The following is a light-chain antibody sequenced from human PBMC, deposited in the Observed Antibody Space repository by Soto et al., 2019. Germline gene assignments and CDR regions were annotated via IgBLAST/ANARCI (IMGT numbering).Light chain of an antibody. V-gene: IGKV3-20*01. CDR2: GAS. Sequence: EIVLTQSPGTLSLSPGERATLSCRASQSVTSTYLGWYQQKPGQAPSLLIYGASSRATGIPDRFSGSGSGTDFTLTISRLEPEDSAAYYCLQDYNYPFTFGQGTKLDIK. CDR1: QSVTSTY. CDR3: LQDYNYPFT. J-gene: IGKJ2*01.